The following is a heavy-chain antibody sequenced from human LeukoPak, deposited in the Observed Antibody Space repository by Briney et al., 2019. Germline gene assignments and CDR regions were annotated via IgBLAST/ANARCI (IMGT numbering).Heavy chain of an antibody. CDR2: IYYSGST. D-gene: IGHD6-19*01. CDR1: GGSISSSSSY. V-gene: IGHV4-39*07. CDR3: AREYRSGVDY. Sequence: SETLSLTCTVSGGSISSSSSYWGWIRQPPGKGLEWIGNIYYSGSTYYNPSLKSRVTISVDTSKNQFCLKLSSVTAADTAVYYCAREYRSGVDYWGQGTLVTVSS. J-gene: IGHJ4*02.